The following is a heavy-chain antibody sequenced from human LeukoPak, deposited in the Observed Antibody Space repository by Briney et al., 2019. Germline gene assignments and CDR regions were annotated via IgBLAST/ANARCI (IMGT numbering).Heavy chain of an antibody. CDR1: GGSISSGDYY. CDR3: ARDPIVATIGFDY. D-gene: IGHD5-12*01. CDR2: IYYSGST. Sequence: SKTLSLTCTVSGGSISSGDYYWSWIRQPPGKGLEWIGYIYYSGSTYYNPSLKSRVTISVDTPKNQFSLKLSSVTAADTAVYYCARDPIVATIGFDYWGQGTLVTVSS. J-gene: IGHJ4*02. V-gene: IGHV4-30-4*01.